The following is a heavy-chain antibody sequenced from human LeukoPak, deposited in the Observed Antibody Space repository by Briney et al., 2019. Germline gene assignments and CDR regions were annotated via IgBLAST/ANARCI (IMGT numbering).Heavy chain of an antibody. CDR3: ARGTVTIPGIDY. Sequence: GGSLRLSCAASGFSFDDYAMHWVRQAPGKGLERVSGISWNSGNIGYADSVKGRFTISRDNAKNSLNLQMNSLRAEDTAVYYCARGTVTIPGIDYWGQGTLVTVSS. V-gene: IGHV3-9*01. CDR1: GFSFDDYA. D-gene: IGHD4-17*01. J-gene: IGHJ4*02. CDR2: ISWNSGNI.